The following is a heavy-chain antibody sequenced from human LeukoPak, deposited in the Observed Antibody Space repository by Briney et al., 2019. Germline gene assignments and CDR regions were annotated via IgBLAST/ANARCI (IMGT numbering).Heavy chain of an antibody. CDR1: GYTFTGYY. CDR2: INPNSGGT. CDR3: ARDDYYDSSGYYL. V-gene: IGHV1-2*02. Sequence: ASVKVSCKASGYTFTGYYMHWVRQAPGQGLEWMGWINPNSGGTYYAQKFQGRVTMTRDTSISTAYMELSRLRSDDTAVYYCARDDYYDSSGYYLWGQGTLVTVSS. J-gene: IGHJ4*02. D-gene: IGHD3-22*01.